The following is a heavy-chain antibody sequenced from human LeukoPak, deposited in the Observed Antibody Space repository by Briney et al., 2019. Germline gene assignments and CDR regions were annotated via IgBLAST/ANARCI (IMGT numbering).Heavy chain of an antibody. CDR1: GFPFSSYA. J-gene: IGHJ4*02. D-gene: IGHD6-13*01. Sequence: GASLELSFAASGFPFSSYAMSWVRQAPGKGLEWVSAISGSGGSTYYADSGKGRFTIYRDNSKNTLYLQMNSVRAEDTAVYYCAKGWVSAAAGCFDYWGQGTLVTVSS. CDR2: ISGSGGST. CDR3: AKGWVSAAAGCFDY. V-gene: IGHV3-23*01.